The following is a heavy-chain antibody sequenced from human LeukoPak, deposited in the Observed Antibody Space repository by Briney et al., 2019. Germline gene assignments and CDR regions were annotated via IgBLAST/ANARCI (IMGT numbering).Heavy chain of an antibody. CDR3: AGLGYSGYGPRSRFDN. CDR2: IIPRFTP. CDR1: GGTFSNNA. J-gene: IGHJ4*02. V-gene: IGHV1-69*05. D-gene: IGHD5-12*01. Sequence: SVKVSCKASGGTFSNNAISWVRQAPGQGLEWMGGIIPRFTPNYARHFQGRVTITTDEATTTAYLELSNLRSDDTAVYYCAGLGYSGYGPRSRFDNWGQGTLITVST.